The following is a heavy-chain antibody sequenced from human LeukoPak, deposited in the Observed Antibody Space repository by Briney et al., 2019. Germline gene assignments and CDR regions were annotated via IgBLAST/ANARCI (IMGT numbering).Heavy chain of an antibody. V-gene: IGHV3-23*01. J-gene: IGHJ4*02. CDR3: TPIDIVGATTSPYYFDY. CDR2: ISGSGGST. Sequence: PGGSLRLSCAASGFTFNSYAMSWVRQAPGKGLEWVSAISGSGGSTYYADSVKGRFTISRDNSKNTLYLQMNSLRAEDTAVYYCTPIDIVGATTSPYYFDYWGQGTLVTVSS. CDR1: GFTFNSYA. D-gene: IGHD1-26*01.